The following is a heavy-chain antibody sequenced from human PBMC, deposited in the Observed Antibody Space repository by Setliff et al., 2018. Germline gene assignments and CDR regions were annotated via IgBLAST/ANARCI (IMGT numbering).Heavy chain of an antibody. V-gene: IGHV4-61*02. CDR1: GGSISSGSYY. D-gene: IGHD2-21*01. CDR3: ARVALVVVIRNAFDI. Sequence: SETLSLTCTVSGGSISSGSYYWSWIRQPAGKGLEWIGRIFPSGSTYYNPSLKSRVTISVDTSKNQFSLKLSSVTAADTAVYYCARVALVVVIRNAFDIWGQGTMVTVSS. CDR2: IFPSGST. J-gene: IGHJ3*02.